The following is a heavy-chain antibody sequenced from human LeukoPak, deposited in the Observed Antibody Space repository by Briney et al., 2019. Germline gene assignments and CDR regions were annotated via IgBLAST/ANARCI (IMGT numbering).Heavy chain of an antibody. CDR2: IYYSGST. CDR1: GGSISSSSYY. D-gene: IGHD3-3*01. J-gene: IGHJ4*02. Sequence: SETLSLTCTVSGGSISSSSYYWGWIRQPPGKGLEWIGSIYYSGSTYYDPSLKSRVTISVDTSKNQFSLKLSSVTAADTAAYYCATLYDFWPFDYWGQGTLVTVSS. CDR3: ATLYDFWPFDY. V-gene: IGHV4-39*01.